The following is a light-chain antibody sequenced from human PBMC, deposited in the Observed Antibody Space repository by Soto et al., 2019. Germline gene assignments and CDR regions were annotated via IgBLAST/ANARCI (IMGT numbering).Light chain of an antibody. CDR2: DVS. Sequence: QSVLTQPASVSGSPGQSITISCTGTRSDVGAYNYVSWYQHHPGKVPRLMIFDVSNRPSGVSNRFSGSKSGNTASLTISGLQAEDEADYYCCSYSRSRPYVIGAGTKVTVL. J-gene: IGLJ1*01. CDR3: CSYSRSRPYV. CDR1: RSDVGAYNY. V-gene: IGLV2-14*03.